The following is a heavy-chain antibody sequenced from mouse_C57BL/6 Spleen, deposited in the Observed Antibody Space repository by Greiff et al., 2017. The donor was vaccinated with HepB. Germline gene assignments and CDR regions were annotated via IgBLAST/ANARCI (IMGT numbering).Heavy chain of an antibody. CDR2: INPSNGGT. V-gene: IGHV1-53*01. D-gene: IGHD1-1*01. CDR3: ARSGYYGSRFAY. J-gene: IGHJ3*01. Sequence: QVQLQQPGTELVKPGASVKLSCKASGYTFTSYWMHWVKQRPGQGLEWIGNINPSNGGTNYNEKFKSKATLTVDKSSSTADMQLSSLTSEDSAVYYCARSGYYGSRFAYWGQGTLVTVSA. CDR1: GYTFTSYW.